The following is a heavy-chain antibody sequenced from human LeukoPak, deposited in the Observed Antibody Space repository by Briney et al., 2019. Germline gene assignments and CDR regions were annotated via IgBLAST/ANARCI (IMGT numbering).Heavy chain of an antibody. J-gene: IGHJ6*02. CDR3: ARDQAVAGTGMDV. CDR1: RFTFSSYA. Sequence: GGSPRLSCAASRFTFSSYAMSWVRQAPGKGLEWVSAISGSGGSTYYADSVKGRFTISRDNAKNSLYLQMNSLRAEDTAVYYCARDQAVAGTGMDVWGQGTTVTVSS. D-gene: IGHD6-19*01. CDR2: ISGSGGST. V-gene: IGHV3-23*01.